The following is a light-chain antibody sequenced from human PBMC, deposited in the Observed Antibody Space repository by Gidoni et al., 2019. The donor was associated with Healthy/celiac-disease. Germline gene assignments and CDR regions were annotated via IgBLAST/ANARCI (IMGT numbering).Light chain of an antibody. CDR3: QQYDNLLWT. CDR1: QDISNY. CDR2: DAS. V-gene: IGKV1-33*01. J-gene: IGKJ1*01. Sequence: DIQMTQSPSSLSASVGDRVTITCQASQDISNYLNWYQKKPGKAPKLLVYDASNLETGVPSRFSGSGSGTDFTFTISSLQPEDIATYYFQQYDNLLWTFGQGTKVEIK.